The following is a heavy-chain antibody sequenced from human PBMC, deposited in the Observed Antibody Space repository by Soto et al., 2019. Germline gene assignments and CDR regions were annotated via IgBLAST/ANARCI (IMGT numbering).Heavy chain of an antibody. CDR3: ARDPISSSWYVDTDY. CDR2: IKQDGSEK. V-gene: IGHV3-7*05. Sequence: GGSLRLSCAASGFTFSSYWMSWVRQAPGKGLEWVANIKQDGSEKYYVDSVKGRFTISRDNAKNSLYLQMNSLRAEDTAVYYCARDPISSSWYVDTDYWGQGTLVTVSS. J-gene: IGHJ4*02. D-gene: IGHD6-13*01. CDR1: GFTFSSYW.